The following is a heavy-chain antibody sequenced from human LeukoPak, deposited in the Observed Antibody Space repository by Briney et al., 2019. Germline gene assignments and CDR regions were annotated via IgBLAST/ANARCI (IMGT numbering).Heavy chain of an antibody. CDR3: ARGRGSVAAAGYYFDY. Sequence: SETLSLTCTVSGGSISSYYWSWIRQPAGKGLEWIGRIYTSGSTNYNPSLKSRVTMSVDTSKNQFSLKLSSVTAVDTAVYYCARGRGSVAAAGYYFDYWGQGTLVTVSS. D-gene: IGHD6-13*01. CDR2: IYTSGST. V-gene: IGHV4-4*07. J-gene: IGHJ4*02. CDR1: GGSISSYY.